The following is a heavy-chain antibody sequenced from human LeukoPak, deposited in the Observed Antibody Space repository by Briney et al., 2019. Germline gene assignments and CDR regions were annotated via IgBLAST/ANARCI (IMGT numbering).Heavy chain of an antibody. Sequence: PGGSLRLSCAASGFTFSGSAMHWVRQASGKWLEWVGRIRSKANSYATAYAASVKGRFTISRDTSKNTEYLQMNSLKTEDTAVYYCTRLAYYCDSSGYESRFDPWGQGTLVTVSS. J-gene: IGHJ5*02. CDR2: IRSKANSYAT. D-gene: IGHD3-22*01. CDR1: GFTFSGSA. V-gene: IGHV3-73*01. CDR3: TRLAYYCDSSGYESRFDP.